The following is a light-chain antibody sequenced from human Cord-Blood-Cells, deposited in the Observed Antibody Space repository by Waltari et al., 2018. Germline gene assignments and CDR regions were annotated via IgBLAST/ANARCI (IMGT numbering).Light chain of an antibody. Sequence: QSALTQPPSASGSPGQSVTISCTGTSSDVGGYNYVSWYQQPPGKAPKLMIYEVSKRPSGVPDRLSDSQSSNSASLTASRLQAEDEADYYCSSYAGSNNYVFGTGTKVTVL. CDR2: EVS. V-gene: IGLV2-8*01. CDR3: SSYAGSNNYV. CDR1: SSDVGGYNY. J-gene: IGLJ1*01.